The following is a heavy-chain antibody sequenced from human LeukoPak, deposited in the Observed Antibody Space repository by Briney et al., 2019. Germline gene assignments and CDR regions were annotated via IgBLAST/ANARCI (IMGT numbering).Heavy chain of an antibody. CDR3: AKALFSSGWYWFDY. J-gene: IGHJ4*02. CDR2: ISWNSGTI. V-gene: IGHV3-9*01. CDR1: GFIFNNYA. D-gene: IGHD6-19*01. Sequence: AGGSLRLSCAGSGFIFNNYAMHWVRQPPGKGLEWVSGISWNSGTIDYADSVRGRFTISRDNAKNSLYLQMNSLRAEDTAVYYCAKALFSSGWYWFDYWGQGTLVTVSS.